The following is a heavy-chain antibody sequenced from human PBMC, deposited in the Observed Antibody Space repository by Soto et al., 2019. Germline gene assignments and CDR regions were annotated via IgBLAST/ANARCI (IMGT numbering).Heavy chain of an antibody. D-gene: IGHD6-19*01. J-gene: IGHJ3*02. CDR1: GYTFTSYA. CDR3: ARGQWQNNAFDS. CDR2: INAGNGNT. Sequence: ASVKVSCKASGYTFTSYAMHWVRQAPGQRLEWMGWINAGNGNTKYSQKFQGRVTITRDTSATTAYMELSSLRSEDTAVYYCARGQWQNNAFDSWGQGTMVTVSS. V-gene: IGHV1-3*01.